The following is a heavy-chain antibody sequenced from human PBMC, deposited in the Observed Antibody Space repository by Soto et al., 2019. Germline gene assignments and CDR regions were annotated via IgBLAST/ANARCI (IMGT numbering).Heavy chain of an antibody. CDR2: ISGSGGST. J-gene: IGHJ6*02. CDR3: TNNYGDYGYYYYGMDV. V-gene: IGHV3-23*01. D-gene: IGHD4-17*01. CDR1: GFTFSSYA. Sequence: SGGSLRLSCAASGFTFSSYAMSWVRQAPGKGLEWVSAISGSGGSTYYADSVKGRFTISRDNSKNTLYLQMNSLRAEDTAVYYCTNNYGDYGYYYYGMDVWGQGTTVTVSS.